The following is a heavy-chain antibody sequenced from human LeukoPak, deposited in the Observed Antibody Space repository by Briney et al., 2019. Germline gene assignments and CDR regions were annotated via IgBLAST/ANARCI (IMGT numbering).Heavy chain of an antibody. D-gene: IGHD4-17*01. CDR1: GYSFSNYW. Sequence: GESLKISCKGSGYSFSNYWIGWVRQMPGKGLEWMGIIYPGDSDTRYSPSFQGQVTISVDESINTAFLQWSSLEASEPAMYYCARQYGRPFDYWGQGTLVTVSS. CDR3: ARQYGRPFDY. J-gene: IGHJ4*02. V-gene: IGHV5-51*01. CDR2: IYPGDSDT.